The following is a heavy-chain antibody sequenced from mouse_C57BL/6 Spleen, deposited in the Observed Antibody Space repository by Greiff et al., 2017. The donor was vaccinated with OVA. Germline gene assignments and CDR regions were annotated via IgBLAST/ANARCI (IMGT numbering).Heavy chain of an antibody. CDR2: IHPNSGST. J-gene: IGHJ3*01. CDR3: ARGPTTQATPLFAY. Sequence: QVQLKQPGAELVKPGASVKLSCKASGYTFTSYWMHWVKQRPGQGLEWIGMIHPNSGSTNYNEKFKSKATLTVDKSSSTAYMQLSSLTSEDSAVYYCARGPTTQATPLFAYWGQGTLVTVSA. D-gene: IGHD3-2*02. V-gene: IGHV1-64*01. CDR1: GYTFTSYW.